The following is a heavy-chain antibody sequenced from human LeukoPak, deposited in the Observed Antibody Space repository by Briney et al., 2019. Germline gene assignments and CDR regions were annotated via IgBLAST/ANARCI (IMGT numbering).Heavy chain of an antibody. Sequence: SETLSLTCAVYGGSFSGYYWSWIRQPPGKGLEWIGEINHSGSTNYNPSLKSRVTVSVDTSKNQFSLKLSSVTAADTAVYYCARAPYDILTGYGRRFDPWGQGTLVTVSS. CDR1: GGSFSGYY. V-gene: IGHV4-34*01. CDR3: ARAPYDILTGYGRRFDP. J-gene: IGHJ5*02. CDR2: INHSGST. D-gene: IGHD3-9*01.